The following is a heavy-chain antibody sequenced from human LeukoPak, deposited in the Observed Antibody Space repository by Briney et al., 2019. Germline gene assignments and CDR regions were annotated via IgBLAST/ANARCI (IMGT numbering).Heavy chain of an antibody. Sequence: PSETLSLTCTVSGGSISNSNYYWGWVRQPPGKGLEWIGTIYYSGNTYYTPSLKSRVTISVDTSKNQFSLRLSSVTAADTAVYFCMRHEEEDCYNAKPFDFWGQGTLVTVSS. V-gene: IGHV4-39*01. CDR2: IYYSGNT. CDR1: GGSISNSNYY. D-gene: IGHD5-24*01. CDR3: MRHEEEDCYNAKPFDF. J-gene: IGHJ4*02.